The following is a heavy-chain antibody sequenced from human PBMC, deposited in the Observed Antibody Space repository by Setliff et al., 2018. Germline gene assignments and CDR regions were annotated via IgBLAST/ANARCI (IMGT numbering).Heavy chain of an antibody. D-gene: IGHD6-19*01. CDR1: EFTLSTYW. CDR3: ARVGPSQGIAVATYFFDY. Sequence: GGSLRLSCAASEFTLSTYWIHWVRQAPRKGLVWVSRINSDGSTTTYADSVKGRFTISRDNGKNTVYLQMNSLRVEDTAFFYCARVGPSQGIAVATYFFDYWGQGTLVTVSS. CDR2: INSDGSTT. J-gene: IGHJ4*02. V-gene: IGHV3-74*01.